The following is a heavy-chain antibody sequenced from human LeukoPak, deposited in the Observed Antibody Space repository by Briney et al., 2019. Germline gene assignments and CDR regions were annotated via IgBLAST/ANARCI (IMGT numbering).Heavy chain of an antibody. CDR3: ARQPLGSSWCDSLFLDY. D-gene: IGHD6-13*01. CDR1: GGSINNTNFY. J-gene: IGHJ4*02. V-gene: IGHV4-39*01. Sequence: SETLSLTCTVSGGSINNTNFYWGWIRQPPGKGLEWIGTIYYSGKTYYNPSLKNRLTISVDTSKSQFSLKLSPVTAADTAVYYCARQPLGSSWCDSLFLDYWGQGTLVTVSS. CDR2: IYYSGKT.